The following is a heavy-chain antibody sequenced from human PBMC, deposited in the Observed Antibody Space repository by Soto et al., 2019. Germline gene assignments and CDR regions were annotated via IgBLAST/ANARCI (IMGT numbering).Heavy chain of an antibody. CDR3: SRVPSSGWAYIFEY. Sequence: EVQLVESGGGLVQPGGSLRLSCAASGFTLSNYVMNWVRQAPGKGLEWISCIGSSSVTIFHADSVKGRFTISRDSAKNSLYLQMNSLRAEDTVMYYCSRVPSSGWAYIFEYWGLGTLVTVSS. CDR1: GFTLSNYV. CDR2: IGSSSVTI. D-gene: IGHD6-19*01. J-gene: IGHJ4*02. V-gene: IGHV3-48*01.